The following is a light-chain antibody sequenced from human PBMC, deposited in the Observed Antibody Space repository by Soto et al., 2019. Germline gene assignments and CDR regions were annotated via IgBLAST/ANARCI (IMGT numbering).Light chain of an antibody. Sequence: DIQLTQSPSFLSASVGDRVTITCRASQGISSYLAWYQQKPGKAPKLLIYAASTLQSGVPSRFSGSGSGTEFTLTISSLQPEDFATYYCQHRASGHGTKVDIK. CDR3: QHRA. J-gene: IGKJ3*01. CDR2: AAS. CDR1: QGISSY. V-gene: IGKV1-9*01.